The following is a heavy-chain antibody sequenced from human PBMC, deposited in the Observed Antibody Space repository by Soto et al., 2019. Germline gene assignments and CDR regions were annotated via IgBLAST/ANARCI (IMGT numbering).Heavy chain of an antibody. CDR1: GYTFTNNV. J-gene: IGHJ5*02. D-gene: IGHD1-7*01. V-gene: IGHV1-3*04. Sequence: ASVKVSCKASGYTFTNNVIHWLRQAPGQTLEWMGWIHTAKGNTKYSQKFEARVTLTRDTASSTAYMELNSLRSDDTAGYCCARDPIWTYTWNYARLNYLDPWGQGTLVTVSS. CDR3: ARDPIWTYTWNYARLNYLDP. CDR2: IHTAKGNT.